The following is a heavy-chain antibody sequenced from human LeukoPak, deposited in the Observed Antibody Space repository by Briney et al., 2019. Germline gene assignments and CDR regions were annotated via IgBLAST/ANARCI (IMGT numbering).Heavy chain of an antibody. J-gene: IGHJ6*03. Sequence: SETLSLTCTVSGGSISSYYWSWIRQPPGKGLEWIGYIYTSGSTNYNPSLKSRVTISVDTSKNQFSLKLSSVTAADTAVYYCARQGQYCSSTSCRDGDYYYYMDVWGKGTTVTVSS. CDR3: ARQGQYCSSTSCRDGDYYYYMDV. V-gene: IGHV4-4*09. D-gene: IGHD2-2*01. CDR1: GGSISSYY. CDR2: IYTSGST.